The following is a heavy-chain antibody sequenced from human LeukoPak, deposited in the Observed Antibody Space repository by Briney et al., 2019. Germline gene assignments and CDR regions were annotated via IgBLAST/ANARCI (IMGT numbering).Heavy chain of an antibody. CDR2: VTGSGDST. CDR3: AKEPGP. V-gene: IGHV3-23*01. Sequence: HPGGSLRLSCAASGFTFSSYAMNWVRQAPGKGLEWVSGVTGSGDSTYYADSVKGRFTISRDNSKNTLYLQMNSLRDKDTAVYYCAKEPGPWGQGTLVTVSS. D-gene: IGHD1-14*01. CDR1: GFTFSSYA. J-gene: IGHJ5*02.